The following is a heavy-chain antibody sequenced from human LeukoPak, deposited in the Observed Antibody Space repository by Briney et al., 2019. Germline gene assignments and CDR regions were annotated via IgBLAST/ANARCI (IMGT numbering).Heavy chain of an antibody. Sequence: AALKVSCKASGYTLTRYGISSGRQAPGQRLEWMGWISPFNGNTNYAQKLQGRVTMTTDTSTSTAYMELRSLRSDDTAVYYCARDSLYQLLYRNYYYGMDVWGQGTTVTVSS. V-gene: IGHV1-18*01. J-gene: IGHJ6*02. CDR3: ARDSLYQLLYRNYYYGMDV. CDR2: ISPFNGNT. D-gene: IGHD2-2*02. CDR1: GYTLTRYG.